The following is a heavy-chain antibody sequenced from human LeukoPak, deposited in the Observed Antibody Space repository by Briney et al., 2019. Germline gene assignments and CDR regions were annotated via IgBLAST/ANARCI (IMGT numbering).Heavy chain of an antibody. CDR1: GGSISSSSYY. J-gene: IGHJ3*02. CDR3: ARGGGNERPFDI. D-gene: IGHD5-12*01. CDR2: IYYSGST. V-gene: IGHV4-39*07. Sequence: SETLSLTCTVSGGSISSSSYYWGWLRQPPGKGLEWIGSIYYSGSTYYNPSLKSRVTISVDTSKNQFSLKLSSVTAADTAVYYFARGGGNERPFDIWGQGTMVTVSS.